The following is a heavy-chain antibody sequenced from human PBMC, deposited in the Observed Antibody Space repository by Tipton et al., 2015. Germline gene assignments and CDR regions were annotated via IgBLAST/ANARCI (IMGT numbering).Heavy chain of an antibody. Sequence: GLVKPSQTLSLTCAISGDSVSSNTATWNWIRQSPSRGLEWLGRTYYRSKWYNDYAESVKGRITINPDTSKNQFSLQLNSVTPEDTAVYYCARVSGGYVGGGWDRPGYHYHYGMDVWGQGTTVTVSS. V-gene: IGHV6-1*01. CDR2: TYYRSKWYN. D-gene: IGHD6-19*01. CDR1: GDSVSSNTAT. CDR3: ARVSGGYVGGGWDRPGYHYHYGMDV. J-gene: IGHJ6*02.